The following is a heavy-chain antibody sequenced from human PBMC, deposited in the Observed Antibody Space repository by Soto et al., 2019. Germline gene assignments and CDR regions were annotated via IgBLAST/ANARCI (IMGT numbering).Heavy chain of an antibody. J-gene: IGHJ4*02. CDR3: ARDGRGYSSGWYTPGDY. Sequence: ASVKVSCKASGYSFSSYAMHWVRQAPGQRLEWMGWINVGNGNTKYSQKFQGRVTITRDTSASTAYMELTSLRSEDTAVYYCARDGRGYSSGWYTPGDYWGQGTLVTV. CDR1: GYSFSSYA. V-gene: IGHV1-3*01. CDR2: INVGNGNT. D-gene: IGHD6-19*01.